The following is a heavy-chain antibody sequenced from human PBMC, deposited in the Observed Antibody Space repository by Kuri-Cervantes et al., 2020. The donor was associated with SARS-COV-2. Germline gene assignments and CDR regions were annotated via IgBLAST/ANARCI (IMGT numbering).Heavy chain of an antibody. CDR2: ISHSGNYV. CDR1: GGSISSSSYY. CDR3: ARHTQGDN. J-gene: IGHJ4*02. V-gene: IGHV3-11*04. Sequence: LSLTCTVSGGSISSSSYYWGWIRQPPGKGLEWVSYISHSGNYVYYADSVKGRFTISRDNAKNMLYLQMNSLRAEDTAVYYCARHTQGDNWGQGTLVTVSS.